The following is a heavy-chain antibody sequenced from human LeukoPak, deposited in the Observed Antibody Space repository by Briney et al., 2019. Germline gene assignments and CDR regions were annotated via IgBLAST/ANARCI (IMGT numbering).Heavy chain of an antibody. D-gene: IGHD3-10*01. Sequence: GGSLRLSCAASGFTFSSYEMNWVRQAPGKGLEWVSVIYSGGSTYYADSVKGRFTISRDNSKNTLYLQMNSLRAEDTAVYYCARDDGSGSYGDVWGKGTTVTISS. CDR1: GFTFSSYE. J-gene: IGHJ6*04. CDR3: ARDDGSGSYGDV. CDR2: IYSGGST. V-gene: IGHV3-53*01.